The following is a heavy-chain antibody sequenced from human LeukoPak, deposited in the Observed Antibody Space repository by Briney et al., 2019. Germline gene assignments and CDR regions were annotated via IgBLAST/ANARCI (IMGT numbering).Heavy chain of an antibody. Sequence: SETLALTCAVYGGSFSGYYWSWIRQPPGKGLEWIGEINHSGSTNYNPSLKRRVTISVDTSKNQFSLKLRYVTPADTAVYYCARGRRSYYGMAVWGQGTTVTVSS. CDR1: GGSFSGYY. CDR3: ARGRRSYYGMAV. CDR2: INHSGST. D-gene: IGHD6-19*01. V-gene: IGHV4-34*01. J-gene: IGHJ6*02.